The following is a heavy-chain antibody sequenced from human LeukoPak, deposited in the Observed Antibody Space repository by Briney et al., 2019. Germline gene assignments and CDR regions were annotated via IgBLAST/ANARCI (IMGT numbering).Heavy chain of an antibody. CDR1: GFTFSNYY. J-gene: IGHJ4*02. V-gene: IGHV3-21*01. D-gene: IGHD6-19*01. CDR3: ATGVRGYNSALDY. CDR2: ISSGSSYI. Sequence: PGGSLRLSCAAPGFTFSNYYMNWVRQAPGKGLEWVSSISSGSSYIYYADSLKGRFTISRDNAKNSLYLQMNSLRAEDKAVYYCATGVRGYNSALDYWGQGTLVTVSP.